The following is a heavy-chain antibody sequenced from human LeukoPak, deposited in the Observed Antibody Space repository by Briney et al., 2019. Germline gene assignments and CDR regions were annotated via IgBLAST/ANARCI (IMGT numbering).Heavy chain of an antibody. CDR2: ISSSSRAF. J-gene: IGHJ4*02. V-gene: IGHV3-48*02. Sequence: PGGSLRLSCAASGFTFSSYSMSWVHQAPGKGLEWVSYISSSSRAFYYADSVKGRFTISRDNAKNSLYLQMNSLRDEDTAVFYCVARGLSSDYWGQGTLVTVSS. CDR3: VARGLSSDY. CDR1: GFTFSSYS.